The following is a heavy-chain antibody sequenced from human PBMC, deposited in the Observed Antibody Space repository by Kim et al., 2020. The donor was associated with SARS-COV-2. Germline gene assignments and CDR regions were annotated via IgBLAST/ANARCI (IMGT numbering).Heavy chain of an antibody. CDR1: GFTFSGYA. CDR2: MSYDGSNN. D-gene: IGHD3-22*01. Sequence: GGSLRLSCAASGFTFSGYAMHWVRQAPGKGLEWVAVMSYDGSNNYYADSVKGRFTISRDNSNNTLYLEMNSLRAEDTAVYFCARGAWMHYYDNSGYSDYWGQGTLVTVSS. V-gene: IGHV3-30*04. J-gene: IGHJ4*02. CDR3: ARGAWMHYYDNSGYSDY.